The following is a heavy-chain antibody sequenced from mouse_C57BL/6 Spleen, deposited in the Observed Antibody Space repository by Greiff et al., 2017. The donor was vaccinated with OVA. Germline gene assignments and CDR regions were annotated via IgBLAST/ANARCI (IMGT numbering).Heavy chain of an antibody. CDR2: LNPNNGGT. CDR1: GYTFTDYY. CDR3: TIKAGTFDY. Sequence: EVQLQQSGAELVKPGASVKMSCKASGYTFTDYYMHWVKPSPGKSLEWIGYLNPNNGGTSSNQKFKGKATLTVYTSSRTASMELRSLTSEDAAVYYSTIKAGTFDYWGQGTTLTVSS. D-gene: IGHD4-1*01. V-gene: IGHV1-22*01. J-gene: IGHJ2*01.